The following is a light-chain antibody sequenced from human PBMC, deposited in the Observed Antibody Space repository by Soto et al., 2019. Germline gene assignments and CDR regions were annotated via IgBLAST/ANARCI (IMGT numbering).Light chain of an antibody. J-gene: IGLJ1*01. V-gene: IGLV1-40*01. CDR2: DTS. Sequence: QSALTQPPSVSGAPGQRVTLSCTGSSSNIASFEVHWYQQLPGTAPKLLIYDTSNRPSGVPDRFSGSKSGTSASLAITGLQAEDEDDYYCQSYDNRLTDYYVFGTGTKVTVL. CDR3: QSYDNRLTDYYV. CDR1: SSNIASFE.